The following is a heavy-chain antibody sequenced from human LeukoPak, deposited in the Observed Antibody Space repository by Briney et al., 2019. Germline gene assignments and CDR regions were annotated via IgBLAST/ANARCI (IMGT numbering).Heavy chain of an antibody. Sequence: GGSLRLSCAASGFTFSSYSMNWVRQAPGKGLEWASYISSSSSTIYYADSVKGRFTVSRDNAKNSLYLQMSSLRAEDTAVYYCVRDYRGFDSWGQGTLVTVSS. CDR1: GFTFSSYS. CDR3: VRDYRGFDS. V-gene: IGHV3-48*01. CDR2: ISSSSSTI. J-gene: IGHJ4*02. D-gene: IGHD3-10*01.